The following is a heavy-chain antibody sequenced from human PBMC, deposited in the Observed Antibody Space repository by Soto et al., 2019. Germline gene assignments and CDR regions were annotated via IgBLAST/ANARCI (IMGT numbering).Heavy chain of an antibody. CDR3: ARYGHGDYYYYYYMDV. J-gene: IGHJ6*03. V-gene: IGHV3-20*01. D-gene: IGHD4-17*01. CDR2: INWNGGST. CDR1: GFTFDDYG. Sequence: EVQLVESGGGVVRPGGSLRLSCAASGFTFDDYGMSWVRQAPGKGLEWVSGINWNGGSTGYADSVKGRFTISRDNAKNSLYLQMNSLRAEDTALYHCARYGHGDYYYYYYMDVWGKGTTVTVSS.